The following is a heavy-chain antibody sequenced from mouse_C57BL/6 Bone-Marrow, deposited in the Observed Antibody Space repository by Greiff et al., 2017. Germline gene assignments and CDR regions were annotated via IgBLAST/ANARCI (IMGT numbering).Heavy chain of an antibody. V-gene: IGHV5-12*01. CDR3: ARGDYYGNYFDY. CDR2: ISNGGGST. CDR1: GFTFSDYY. Sequence: EVKLMESGGGLVQPGGSLKLSCAASGFTFSDYYMYWVRQTPEKRLEWVAYISNGGGSTYYPDTVKGRFTISRANAKNTLYLQMSRLKSEDTAMYYCARGDYYGNYFDYWGQGTTLTVSS. D-gene: IGHD1-1*01. J-gene: IGHJ2*01.